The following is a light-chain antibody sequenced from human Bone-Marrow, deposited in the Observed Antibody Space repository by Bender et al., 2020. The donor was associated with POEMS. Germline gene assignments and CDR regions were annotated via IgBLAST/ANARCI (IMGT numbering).Light chain of an antibody. V-gene: IGLV2-23*01. J-gene: IGLJ1*01. CDR2: EGT. CDR3: CSYTSGGTYV. Sequence: QSALTQPAFVSGSPGQSITISCAGTSSDVGGYNLVSWYQQHPGNAPKLLIYEGTERPSGVSNRFSASKSGNTASLTISGLQAEDEADYYCCSYTSGGTYVFGTGTKLTVL. CDR1: SSDVGGYNL.